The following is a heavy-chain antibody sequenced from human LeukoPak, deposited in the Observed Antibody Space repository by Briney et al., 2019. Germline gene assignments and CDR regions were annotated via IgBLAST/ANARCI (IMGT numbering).Heavy chain of an antibody. CDR3: ARPGTYYDFWSGYYDYYYYGMDV. V-gene: IGHV4-39*01. D-gene: IGHD3-3*01. J-gene: IGHJ6*02. CDR2: IYYSGST. Sequence: KSSETLSLTCTVSGGSISSSSYYWGWIRQPPGKGLEWFGSIYYSGSTYYNPSLKSRVTISVDTSKNQFSLKLSSVTAADTAVYYCARPGTYYDFWSGYYDYYYYGMDVWGQGTTVTVSS. CDR1: GGSISSSSYY.